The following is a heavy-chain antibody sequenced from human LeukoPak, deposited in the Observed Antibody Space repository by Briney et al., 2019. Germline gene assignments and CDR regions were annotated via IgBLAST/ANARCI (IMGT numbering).Heavy chain of an antibody. CDR1: GYTFTSYD. J-gene: IGHJ5*02. CDR3: ASRLRRINIAARYPTWFDP. Sequence: ASVKVSCKAPGYTFTSYDINWVRQATGQGLEWMGWMNPNSGNTGYAQKFQGRVTMTRNTSISTAYMELSSLRSEDTAVYYCASRLRRINIAARYPTWFDPWAREPWSPSPQ. V-gene: IGHV1-8*01. D-gene: IGHD6-6*01. CDR2: MNPNSGNT.